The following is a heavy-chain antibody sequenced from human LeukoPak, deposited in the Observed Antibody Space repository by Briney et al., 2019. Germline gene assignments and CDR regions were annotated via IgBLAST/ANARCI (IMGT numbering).Heavy chain of an antibody. CDR2: MNPNSGNT. Sequence: ASVTVSFKASGYTFTSYDINWVRQAPGQGLEWMGWMNPNSGNTGYAQKFQGRVTMTRNTSISTAYMELSSLRSEDTAVYYCATRRVTLYPGGMDVWGQGTTVTVSS. J-gene: IGHJ6*02. CDR3: ATRRVTLYPGGMDV. D-gene: IGHD1-14*01. V-gene: IGHV1-8*01. CDR1: GYTFTSYD.